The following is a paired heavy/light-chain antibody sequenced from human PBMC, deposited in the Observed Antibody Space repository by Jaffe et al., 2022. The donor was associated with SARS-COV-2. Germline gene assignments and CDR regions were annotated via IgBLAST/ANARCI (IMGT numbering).Light chain of an antibody. V-gene: IGKV1-8*01. CDR2: AAS. Sequence: AIRMTQSPASFSASPGDRVTITCRASQHISTYLAWYQQKPGNAPKLLIYAASTLQSKVPSRFSGSGSGTDFTLTISCLQSEDFATYYCQQYYNFPLTFGGGTKVEIK. J-gene: IGKJ4*01. CDR1: QHISTY. CDR3: QQYYNFPLT.
Heavy chain of an antibody. D-gene: IGHD6-13*01. CDR2: FYTTGRT. CDR1: GGSISSGDNY. J-gene: IGHJ4*02. CDR3: ARDRSGSSSYYGPFDY. Sequence: QVQLQESGPGLVKPSQTLSLTCTVSGGSISSGDNYWSWIRQPAGKGLEWIARFYTTGRTNYNPSLESRVTISLDTSKNQFSLELTSVTAADTAVYYCARDRSGSSSYYGPFDYWGQGALVTVSS. V-gene: IGHV4-61*02.